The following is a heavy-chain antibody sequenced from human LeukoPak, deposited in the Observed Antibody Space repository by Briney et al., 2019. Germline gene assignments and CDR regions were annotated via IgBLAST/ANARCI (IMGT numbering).Heavy chain of an antibody. CDR1: GFTFSSYS. J-gene: IGHJ4*02. CDR3: ARGYSYGYDY. Sequence: GGSLRLSCAASGFTFSSYSMNWVRQAPGQGLEWVSSISSSSYIYYADSVKGRFTISRDNAKNSLYLQMNSLRAEDTAVYYCARGYSYGYDYWGQGTLVTVSS. V-gene: IGHV3-21*01. D-gene: IGHD5-18*01. CDR2: ISSSSYI.